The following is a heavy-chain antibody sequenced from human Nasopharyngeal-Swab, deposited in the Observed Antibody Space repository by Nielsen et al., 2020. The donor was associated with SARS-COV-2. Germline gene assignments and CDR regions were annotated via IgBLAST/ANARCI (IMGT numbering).Heavy chain of an antibody. V-gene: IGHV6-1*01. D-gene: IGHD3-3*01. J-gene: IGHJ6*02. CDR3: ARASSITIFGVVISRGYYYYGMDV. Sequence: WIRQSPSRGLERLGRTYYRSKWYNDYAVSVKSRITINPDTSKNQFSLQLNSVAPEDTAVYYCARASSITIFGVVISRGYYYYGMDVWGQGTTVTVSS. CDR2: TYYRSKWYN.